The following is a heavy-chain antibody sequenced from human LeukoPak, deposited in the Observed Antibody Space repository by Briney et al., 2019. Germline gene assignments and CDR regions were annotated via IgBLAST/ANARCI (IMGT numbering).Heavy chain of an antibody. CDR1: GFTFSDAW. V-gene: IGHV3-15*04. J-gene: IGHJ4*02. Sequence: GGSLRLSCAASGFTFSDAWMSWVRQAPGKGLQWVGRIASKADGGTTDYAAPVKGRFTISRDDSVNTLYLQMDSLKTEDTAVYYCTTEYWGSFNYWGQGTLSPSPQ. D-gene: IGHD7-27*01. CDR2: IASKADGGTT. CDR3: TTEYWGSFNY.